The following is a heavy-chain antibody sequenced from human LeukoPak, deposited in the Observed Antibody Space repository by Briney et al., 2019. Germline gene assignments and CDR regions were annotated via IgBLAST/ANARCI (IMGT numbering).Heavy chain of an antibody. D-gene: IGHD3-10*01. CDR2: IYYSGST. V-gene: IGHV4-31*03. CDR1: GGSISSGGYY. J-gene: IGHJ3*02. Sequence: TLSLTCTVSGGSISSGGYYWSWIRQHPGKGLEWIGYIYYSGSTYYNPSLKSRVTISVDTSKNQFSLKLSSVTAADTAVYYCARDGTAGMVRGASDAFDIWGQGTMVTVSS. CDR3: ARDGTAGMVRGASDAFDI.